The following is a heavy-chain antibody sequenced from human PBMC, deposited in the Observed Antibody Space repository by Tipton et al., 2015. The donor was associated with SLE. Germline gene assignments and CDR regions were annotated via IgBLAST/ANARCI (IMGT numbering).Heavy chain of an antibody. CDR2: IYHSGNT. CDR1: GYSISSSYY. J-gene: IGHJ4*02. CDR3: AHDFWSGPLDYFDY. V-gene: IGHV4-38-2*01. Sequence: TLSLTCVVSGYSISSSYYWGWIRQPPGKGLEWIGSIYHSGNTYYNPSLKSRVTISIDTSKNQFSLKLSSVPAADTAVYYCAHDFWSGPLDYFDYWGQGILVTVSS. D-gene: IGHD3-3*01.